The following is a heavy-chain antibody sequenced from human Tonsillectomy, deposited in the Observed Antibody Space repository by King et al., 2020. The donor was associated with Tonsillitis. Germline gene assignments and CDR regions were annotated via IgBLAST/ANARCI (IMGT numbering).Heavy chain of an antibody. CDR1: GFTFSSYA. CDR2: ILYDGTIK. J-gene: IGHJ4*01. CDR3: ARDHETNMVTPYYFDY. D-gene: IGHD5-18*01. Sequence: VQLVESGGGVVQPGRSLRLSCAASGFTFSSYAMHWVRQAPGKGLEWVAVILYDGTIKYCADSVKGRCTISRDNFNNTLYLQMNSLSAEDTAVYYCARDHETNMVTPYYFDYWGQGTLVTVSS. V-gene: IGHV3-30*04.